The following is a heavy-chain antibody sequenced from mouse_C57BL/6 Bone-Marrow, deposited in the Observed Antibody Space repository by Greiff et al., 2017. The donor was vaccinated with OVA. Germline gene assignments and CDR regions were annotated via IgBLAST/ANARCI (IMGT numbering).Heavy chain of an antibody. CDR1: GYTFTSYW. CDR2: IYPGSGST. CDR3: VLGGGYYVEYFDY. V-gene: IGHV1-55*01. J-gene: IGHJ2*01. D-gene: IGHD2-3*01. Sequence: VQLQQPGAELVKPGASVKMSCKASGYTFTSYWITWVKQRPGQGLEWIGDIYPGSGSTNYNDQFKSKATLTVDTSSSTAYMQLSSLTSEDSAVYYCVLGGGYYVEYFDYWGQGTTLTVSS.